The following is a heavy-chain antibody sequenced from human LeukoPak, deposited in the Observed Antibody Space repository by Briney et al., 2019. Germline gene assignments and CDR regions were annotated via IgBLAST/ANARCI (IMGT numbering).Heavy chain of an antibody. V-gene: IGHV4-59*01. CDR2: IYYSGST. Sequence: ASETLSLTCTVSGGSISSYYWGWIRQPPGKGLEWIGYIYYSGSTNYNPSLKSRVTISVDTSKNQFSLKLSSVTAADTAVYYCARVNTTADAFDIWGQGTMVTVSS. D-gene: IGHD1-14*01. J-gene: IGHJ3*02. CDR3: ARVNTTADAFDI. CDR1: GGSISSYY.